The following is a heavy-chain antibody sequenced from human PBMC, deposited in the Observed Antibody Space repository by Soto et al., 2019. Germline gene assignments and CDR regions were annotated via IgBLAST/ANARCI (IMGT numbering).Heavy chain of an antibody. Sequence: EVQLLDSGGGLVQPGGSLRLSCAASGFTFSSSAMSWVRQAPGKGLEWVSAVSGSGGTTYYADYVRGRFTISRDNSKNTLYPQMNSLRAEDTAIYFCARCTVDTIVTSGWCHYLDPWGQGTLVTVSS. J-gene: IGHJ5*02. V-gene: IGHV3-23*01. CDR3: ARCTVDTIVTSGWCHYLDP. D-gene: IGHD5-18*01. CDR2: VSGSGGTT. CDR1: GFTFSSSA.